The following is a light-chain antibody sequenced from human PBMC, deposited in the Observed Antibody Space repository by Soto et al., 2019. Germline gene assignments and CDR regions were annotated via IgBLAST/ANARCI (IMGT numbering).Light chain of an antibody. J-gene: IGKJ1*01. V-gene: IGKV1-5*03. CDR2: KAS. CDR1: QTISSW. Sequence: DIQMTQSPSTLSGSVGVRVTITCRASQTISSWLAWYQQKPGKAPKLLIYKASTLKSGVPSRFSGSGSGTEFTLTISSLQPDDFATYYCQHYNRYSEAFGQGTKVDIK. CDR3: QHYNRYSEA.